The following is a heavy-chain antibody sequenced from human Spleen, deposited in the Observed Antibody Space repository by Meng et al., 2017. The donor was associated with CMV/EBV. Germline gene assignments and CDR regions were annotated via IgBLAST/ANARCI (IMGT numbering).Heavy chain of an antibody. Sequence: SGFDFGSYFIHLVRQAPGQGLEWMGIINPTDGSTTYAQRFQDRVTMTRDTFATTVYLDLTDLRSGDTAVYYCARGQGYARGTALGYWGRGTLVTVSS. CDR2: INPTDGST. CDR1: GFDFGSYF. J-gene: IGHJ4*02. D-gene: IGHD1-1*01. CDR3: ARGQGYARGTALGY. V-gene: IGHV1-46*01.